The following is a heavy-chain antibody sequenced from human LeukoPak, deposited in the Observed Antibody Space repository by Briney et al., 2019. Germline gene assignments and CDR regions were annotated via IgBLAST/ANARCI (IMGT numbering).Heavy chain of an antibody. J-gene: IGHJ4*02. V-gene: IGHV1-2*02. D-gene: IGHD2-15*01. CDR3: AREGIGGGLLKGYCSGGSCYGY. CDR1: GYTFSGYY. CDR2: IIPNSGAT. Sequence: ASVKVSCKASGYTFSGYYIHWARQAPGQGLEWMGWIIPNSGATNYAQNFQGRVTMTRDTSISTAYMELSRLRSDDTAVYYCAREGIGGGLLKGYCSGGSCYGYWGQGTLVTVSS.